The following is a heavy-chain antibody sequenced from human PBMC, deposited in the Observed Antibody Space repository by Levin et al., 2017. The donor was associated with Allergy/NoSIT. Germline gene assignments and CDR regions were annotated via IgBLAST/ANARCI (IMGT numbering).Heavy chain of an antibody. J-gene: IGHJ3*02. CDR2: ISDDGSKK. D-gene: IGHD3-22*01. V-gene: IGHV3-30*18. CDR1: GFAFSSYA. CDR3: AKVRRELVIATDAFDI. Sequence: GESLRLSCAVSGFAFSSYAIHWVRQAPGKGLEWVADISDDGSKKYYADSVKGRFTISRDNFKNTLFLQMNSLRVEDTAVYYCAKVRRELVIATDAFDIWGPGTLVTVSS.